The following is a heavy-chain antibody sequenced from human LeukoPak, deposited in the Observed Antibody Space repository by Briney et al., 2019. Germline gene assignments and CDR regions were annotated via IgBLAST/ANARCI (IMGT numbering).Heavy chain of an antibody. J-gene: IGHJ4*02. D-gene: IGHD3-10*01. CDR3: ARDQGFYYYFDY. CDR1: GFTFSSYA. Sequence: GGSLRLSCAASGFTFSSYAMHWVRQAPGKGLEWVAVISYDGSNKYYADSVKGRFTISRDNSKNTLYLQMNSLRAEDTAVYYCARDQGFYYYFDYWGQGTLVTVSS. CDR2: ISYDGSNK. V-gene: IGHV3-30-3*01.